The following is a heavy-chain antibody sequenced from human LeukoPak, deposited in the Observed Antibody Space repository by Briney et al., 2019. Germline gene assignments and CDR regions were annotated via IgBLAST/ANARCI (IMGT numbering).Heavy chain of an antibody. J-gene: IGHJ6*02. CDR1: GGSISSGSYY. CDR2: IYTSGST. D-gene: IGHD2-2*01. CDR3: ARDRCSSTSCYLAYYYYGMDV. Sequence: SQTLSLTCTVSGGSISSGSYYWSWIRQPAGKGLEWIGRIYTSGSTNYNPSLKSRVTISVDTSKNQFSLKLSSVTAADTAAYYCARDRCSSTSCYLAYYYYGMDVWGQGTTVTVSS. V-gene: IGHV4-61*02.